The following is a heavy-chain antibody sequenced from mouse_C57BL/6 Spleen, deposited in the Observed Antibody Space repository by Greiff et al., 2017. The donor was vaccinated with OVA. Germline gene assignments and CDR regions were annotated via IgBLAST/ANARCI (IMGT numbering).Heavy chain of an antibody. CDR3: ARIKGPYYGSTDYYAMDY. V-gene: IGHV8-8*01. D-gene: IGHD1-1*01. Sequence: QVTLKECGPGILQPSQTLSLTCSFSGFSLSTFGMGVGWIRQPSGKGLEWLAHIWWDDDKYYNPALKSRLTISKDTSKNQVFLKIANVDTADTATYYCARIKGPYYGSTDYYAMDYWGQGTSVTVSS. CDR2: IWWDDDK. J-gene: IGHJ4*01. CDR1: GFSLSTFGMG.